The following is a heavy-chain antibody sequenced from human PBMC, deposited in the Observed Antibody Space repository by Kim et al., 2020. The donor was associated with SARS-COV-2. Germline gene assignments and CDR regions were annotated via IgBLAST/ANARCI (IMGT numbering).Heavy chain of an antibody. D-gene: IGHD5-12*01. CDR1: GGTFSSYA. J-gene: IGHJ4*02. V-gene: IGHV1-69*13. CDR2: IIPIFGTA. Sequence: SVKVSCKASGGTFSSYAISWVRQAPGQGLEWMGGIIPIFGTANYAQKFQGRVTITADESTSTAYMELSNLRSEDTAVYYCARVQIVATIGAPFDYWGQGTLVTVSS. CDR3: ARVQIVATIGAPFDY.